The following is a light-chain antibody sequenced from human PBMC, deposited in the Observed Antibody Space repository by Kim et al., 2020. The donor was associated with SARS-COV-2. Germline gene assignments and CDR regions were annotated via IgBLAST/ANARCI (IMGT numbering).Light chain of an antibody. CDR1: NIGSKS. J-gene: IGLJ2*01. V-gene: IGLV3-21*04. CDR3: QVWDSTSDHSL. Sequence: SYELTQPPSVSVAPGKTARIPCGGSNIGSKSVHWYQQKAGQAPVLVIYYDSDRPSGIPERFSGSNSGNTATLTISRVEAGDEADYYCQVWDSTSDHSLFGGGTQLTVL. CDR2: YDS.